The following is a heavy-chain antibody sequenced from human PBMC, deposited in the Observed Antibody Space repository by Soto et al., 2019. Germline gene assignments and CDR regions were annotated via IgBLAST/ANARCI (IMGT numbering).Heavy chain of an antibody. J-gene: IGHJ4*02. Sequence: PSETLSLTCTVSGGSISSYYWSWIRQPPGKGLEWIGYIYYSGSTNYNPSLKSRVTISVDTSKNQFSLKLTSVTATDTAVYYCARLQNFLNWSFDHWGQGALVTVSS. V-gene: IGHV4-59*08. CDR3: ARLQNFLNWSFDH. CDR1: GGSISSYY. D-gene: IGHD3-3*01. CDR2: IYYSGST.